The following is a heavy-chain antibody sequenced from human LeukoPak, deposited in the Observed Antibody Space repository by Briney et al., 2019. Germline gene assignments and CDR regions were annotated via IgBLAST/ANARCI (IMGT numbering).Heavy chain of an antibody. Sequence: SGTLSLTCDVSGDSISSNNWWTWVRQIPGGGLGWIAEIYRSGSTSYNPSLQSRITISLDNSKNQFSLKLTSATAADTAIYCARRGFCSGSGSSCSFALDHWGQGMLVTVSS. CDR2: IYRSGST. V-gene: IGHV4-4*02. J-gene: IGHJ1*01. CDR3: RRGFCSGSGSSCSFALDH. CDR1: GDSISSNNW. D-gene: IGHD2-2*01.